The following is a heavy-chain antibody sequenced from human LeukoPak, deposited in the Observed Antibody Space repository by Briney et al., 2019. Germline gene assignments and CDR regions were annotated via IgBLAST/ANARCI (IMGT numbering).Heavy chain of an antibody. V-gene: IGHV3-48*04. Sequence: RPGGSLRLSCAASGFTFSSYSMNWVRQAPGKGLEWVSYISSSSSTIYYADSVKGRFTISRDNAKNSLYLQMNSLRVEDTAVYYCARGGDHSSSSVSLVDYWGQGTLVTVSS. J-gene: IGHJ4*02. CDR3: ARGGDHSSSSVSLVDY. D-gene: IGHD6-6*01. CDR1: GFTFSSYS. CDR2: ISSSSSTI.